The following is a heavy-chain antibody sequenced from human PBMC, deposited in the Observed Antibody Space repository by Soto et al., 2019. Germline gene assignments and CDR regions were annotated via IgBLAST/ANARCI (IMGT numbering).Heavy chain of an antibody. Sequence: GGSLRLSCAASGFTLSNYGIHWVRQAPGKGLEWVAVMSYDANNKNYADSVKGRFTISRDNSKNTLYLQMNSLRAEDSAVYYCAKGHLVGTTSSYFDYWGQGTLVTVSS. CDR3: AKGHLVGTTSSYFDY. D-gene: IGHD1-26*01. CDR1: GFTLSNYG. CDR2: MSYDANNK. J-gene: IGHJ4*02. V-gene: IGHV3-30*18.